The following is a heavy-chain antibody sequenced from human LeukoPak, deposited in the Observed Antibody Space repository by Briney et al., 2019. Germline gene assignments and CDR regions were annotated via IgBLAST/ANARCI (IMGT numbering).Heavy chain of an antibody. J-gene: IGHJ1*01. CDR3: ARAGLNYYDSSGYYYEYFQH. CDR1: GYPFTYFG. CDR2: ISVYNGKT. D-gene: IGHD3-22*01. Sequence: ASVKVSCKASGYPFTYFGIAWVRQAPGQGLEWMGWISVYNGKTNYAQKFQGRVTITADESTSTAYMELSSLRSEDTAVYYCARAGLNYYDSSGYYYEYFQHWGQGTLVTVSS. V-gene: IGHV1-18*01.